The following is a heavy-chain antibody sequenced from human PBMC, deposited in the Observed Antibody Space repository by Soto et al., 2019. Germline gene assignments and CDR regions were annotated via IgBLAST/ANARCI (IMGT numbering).Heavy chain of an antibody. D-gene: IGHD2-15*01. CDR2: ISAYNGNT. Sequence: ASVKVSCKASGYTFTSYGISWVRQAPGQGLEWMGWISAYNGNTNYAQKLQGRVTMTTDTSTSTAYMELRSLRSDDTAVYYCAGDHPQYCSGGSCYSDKATDYFDYWGQGTLVTVSS. CDR1: GYTFTSYG. J-gene: IGHJ4*02. CDR3: AGDHPQYCSGGSCYSDKATDYFDY. V-gene: IGHV1-18*01.